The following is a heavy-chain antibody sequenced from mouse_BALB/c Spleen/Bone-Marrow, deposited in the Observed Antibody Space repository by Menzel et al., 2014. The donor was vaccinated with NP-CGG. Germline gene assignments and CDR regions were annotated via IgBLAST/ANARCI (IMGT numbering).Heavy chain of an antibody. V-gene: IGHV2-9*02. CDR3: ARDRAYGNWYFDG. CDR1: GFSLKNYG. D-gene: IGHD2-1*01. J-gene: IGHJ1*01. CDR2: IGTGRGT. Sequence: QVQLQQSGPGPVAPSQSLSITCTVSGFSLKNYGVHWVRQPPGKGLEWLGVIGTGRGTNYNSALMSRLSISKDNSKSXVFLKMNSLQTDDTAMYYCARDRAYGNWYFDGWGAGTTVTVSS.